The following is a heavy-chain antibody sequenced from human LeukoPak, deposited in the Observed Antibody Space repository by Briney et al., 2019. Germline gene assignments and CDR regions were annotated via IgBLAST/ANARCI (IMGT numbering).Heavy chain of an antibody. CDR1: GFSVSNNY. D-gene: IGHD5-24*01. J-gene: IGHJ4*02. CDR3: AGGDGDGYNPFDY. Sequence: LSGGSLRLSCAASGFSVSNNYMSWVRQALGKGLEWVSLIYSGGSTYYADSVKGRFTISRDDSKNTLYLQIDSLRVEDTAVYYCAGGDGDGYNPFDYWGQGTLVTVSS. CDR2: IYSGGST. V-gene: IGHV3-53*01.